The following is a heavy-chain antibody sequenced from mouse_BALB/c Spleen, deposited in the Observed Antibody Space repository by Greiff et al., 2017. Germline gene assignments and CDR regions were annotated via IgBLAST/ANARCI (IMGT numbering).Heavy chain of an antibody. D-gene: IGHD2-4*01. CDR3: ARGGDDYDLDY. V-gene: IGHV14-4*02. J-gene: IGHJ2*01. Sequence: EVQLQQSGAELVRSGASVKLSCTASGFNIKDYYMHWVKQRPEQGLEWIGWIDPENGDTNYNGKFKGKATLTADKSSSTAYMQLSSLTSEDSAVYFCARGGDDYDLDYWGQGTTLTVSS. CDR1: GFNIKDYY. CDR2: IDPENGDT.